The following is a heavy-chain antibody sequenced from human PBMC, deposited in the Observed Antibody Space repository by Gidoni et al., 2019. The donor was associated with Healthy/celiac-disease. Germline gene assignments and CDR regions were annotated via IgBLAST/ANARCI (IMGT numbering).Heavy chain of an antibody. J-gene: IGHJ3*02. CDR2: IKQDGSGK. CDR3: ARDRGGGSYYVGASLAFDI. V-gene: IGHV3-7*03. CDR1: GFTFSSYW. D-gene: IGHD1-26*01. Sequence: EVQLVESGGGLVQPGGSLRLACAASGFTFSSYWMSWVRQAPGKGLGWVANIKQDGSGKYYVDSVKGRFTISRDNAKNSLYLQMNSLRAEDTAVYYCARDRGGGSYYVGASLAFDIWGQGTMVTVSS.